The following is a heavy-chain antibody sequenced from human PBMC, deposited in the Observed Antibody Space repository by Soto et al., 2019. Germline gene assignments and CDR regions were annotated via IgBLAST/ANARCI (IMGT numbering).Heavy chain of an antibody. CDR3: ARGTAAGFYFDY. CDR1: GFTFSSYG. Sequence: QVQLVESGGGVVQPGRSLRLSCAASGFTFSSYGMHWVRQAPGKGLEWVAVISYAGSNKYYADSVKGRFTISRDNTKNTLYLQMNSLRAEDTAVYYCARGTAAGFYFDYWGQGTLVTVSS. D-gene: IGHD6-13*01. V-gene: IGHV3-30*03. CDR2: ISYAGSNK. J-gene: IGHJ4*02.